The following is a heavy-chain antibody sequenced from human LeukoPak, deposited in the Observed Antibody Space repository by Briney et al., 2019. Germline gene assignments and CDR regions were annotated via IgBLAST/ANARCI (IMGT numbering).Heavy chain of an antibody. CDR3: ARRASGWYFDY. V-gene: IGHV5-51*01. CDR1: GYSFTSYW. D-gene: IGHD6-19*01. Sequence: GESLEISCKASGYSFTSYWIGWVRQMPGKGLEWMGIIYPGDSDTRYSPSFQGQVTISADKSISTAYLQWSSLKASDTAIYYCARRASGWYFDYWGQGTLVTVSS. J-gene: IGHJ4*02. CDR2: IYPGDSDT.